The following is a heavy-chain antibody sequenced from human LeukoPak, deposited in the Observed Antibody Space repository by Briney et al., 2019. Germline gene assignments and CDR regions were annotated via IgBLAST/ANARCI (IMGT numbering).Heavy chain of an antibody. D-gene: IGHD6-19*01. CDR3: AKAGSGWPRWGDY. V-gene: IGHV3-23*01. CDR2: ISGSGGST. Sequence: PGGSLRLSCAASGFTFSSYAMSWVRQAPGKGLEWVSAISGSGGSTYYADSVKGRFTISRDNSKNTLYLQRNSLRAEDTAVYYCAKAGSGWPRWGDYWGQGTLVTVSS. CDR1: GFTFSSYA. J-gene: IGHJ4*02.